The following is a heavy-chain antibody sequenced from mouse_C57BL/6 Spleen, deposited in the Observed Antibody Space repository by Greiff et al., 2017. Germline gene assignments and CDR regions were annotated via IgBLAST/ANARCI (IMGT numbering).Heavy chain of an antibody. Sequence: LQESGAELVRPGTSVKMSCKASGYTFTNYWIGWAKQRPGHGLEWIGDIYPGGGYTNYNEKFKGKATLTADKSSSTAYMQFSSLTSEDSAIYYCARRSGDAWFAYWGQGTLVTVSA. CDR1: GYTFTNYW. CDR2: IYPGGGYT. CDR3: ARRSGDAWFAY. J-gene: IGHJ3*01. D-gene: IGHD3-1*01. V-gene: IGHV1-63*01.